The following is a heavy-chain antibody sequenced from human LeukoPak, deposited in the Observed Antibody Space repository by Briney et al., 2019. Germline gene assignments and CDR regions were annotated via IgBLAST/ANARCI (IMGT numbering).Heavy chain of an antibody. CDR3: ARHRLYYYDSRILDY. Sequence: SETLSLTCTVSGGSISSYYWSWIRQPPGKGLEWIGYIYYSGSTNYNPSLKSRVTISVDTSKNQFSLKLSSVTAADTAVYYCARHRLYYYDSRILDYWGQGTLVTVSS. V-gene: IGHV4-59*08. CDR2: IYYSGST. D-gene: IGHD3-22*01. J-gene: IGHJ4*02. CDR1: GGSISSYY.